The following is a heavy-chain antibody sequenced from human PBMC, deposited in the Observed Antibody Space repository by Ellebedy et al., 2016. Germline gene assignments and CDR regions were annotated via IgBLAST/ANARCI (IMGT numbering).Heavy chain of an antibody. V-gene: IGHV4-59*02. CDR2: VFYGGST. J-gene: IGHJ4*02. CDR1: GGSVDTYY. D-gene: IGHD6-6*01. CDR3: ARDVSLYSSSPSFDS. Sequence: SETLSLTXTVSGGSVDTYYWTWIRQSPGKGLGWIGYVFYGGSTKYNPSLRSRVTISLDTSKNQFSLKVTSVAAADTAVYYCARDVSLYSSSPSFDSWGQGTLVTVSS.